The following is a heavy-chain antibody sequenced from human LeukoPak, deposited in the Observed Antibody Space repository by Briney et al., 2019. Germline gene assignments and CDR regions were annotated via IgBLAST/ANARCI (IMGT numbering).Heavy chain of an antibody. CDR1: GFIFNNYA. J-gene: IGHJ4*02. D-gene: IGHD6-19*01. CDR3: AKDNRRHYTSGPNPDSLH. CDR2: ISWNSGTI. Sequence: GGSLRLSCAGSGFIFNNYAMHWVRQPPGKGLEWVSGISWNSGTIDYADSVRGQFTISRDNAKNSLYLQMDSLRVEDTAFYYCAKDNRRHYTSGPNPDSLHWGQGALVTVSS. V-gene: IGHV3-9*01.